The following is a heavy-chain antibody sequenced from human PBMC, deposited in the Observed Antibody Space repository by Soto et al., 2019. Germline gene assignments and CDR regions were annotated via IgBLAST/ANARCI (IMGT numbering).Heavy chain of an antibody. Sequence: SETLSLTCTVSGGSITTSSYYWGWIRQPPGKGLEWIGSLYYSGNTYYNPSLKSRVTMSVDTSKNQFSLELSSVTAADTAVYYCARPDVRVYDGMDVWGQGTTVT. D-gene: IGHD3-10*02. V-gene: IGHV4-39*01. CDR3: ARPDVRVYDGMDV. J-gene: IGHJ6*01. CDR1: GGSITTSSYY. CDR2: LYYSGNT.